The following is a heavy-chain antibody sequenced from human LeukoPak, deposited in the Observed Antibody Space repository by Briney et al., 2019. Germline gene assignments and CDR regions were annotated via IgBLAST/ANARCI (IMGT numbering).Heavy chain of an antibody. Sequence: SETLSLTCTVSGGSISSYYWSWIRQPPGKGLEWIGYIYYSGSTNYNPSLKSRVTISVDTSKNQFSLKLSSVTAADTAVYYCARHVAGGEYQLLLYYFDYWGQGTLVTVSS. CDR1: GGSISSYY. CDR3: ARHVAGGEYQLLLYYFDY. J-gene: IGHJ4*02. CDR2: IYYSGST. V-gene: IGHV4-59*08. D-gene: IGHD2-2*01.